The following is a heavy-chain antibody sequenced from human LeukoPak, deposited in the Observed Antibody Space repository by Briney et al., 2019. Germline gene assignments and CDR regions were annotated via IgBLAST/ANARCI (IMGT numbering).Heavy chain of an antibody. D-gene: IGHD3-22*01. Sequence: GGSLRLSCAASGFTFSSYEMNWVRQAPGKGLEWVSYISSSGSTIYYADSVKGRFTISRDNAKNSLYLQMNSLRAEDMAVYYCARVVGYYYDSSGYYWFDYWGQGTLVTVSS. CDR3: ARVVGYYYDSSGYYWFDY. CDR2: ISSSGSTI. J-gene: IGHJ4*02. CDR1: GFTFSSYE. V-gene: IGHV3-48*03.